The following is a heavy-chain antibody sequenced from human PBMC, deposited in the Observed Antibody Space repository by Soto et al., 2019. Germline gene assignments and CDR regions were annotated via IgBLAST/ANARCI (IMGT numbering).Heavy chain of an antibody. Sequence: EVQLVESGGGLVKPGGSLRLSCAASGFTFSSYSMNWVRQAPGKELEWVSSISSSSSYIYDVDSVKGRFTISRDNAKKVLYLQMNSLRADDTAVYYCARDLARWFGELAVWGQGTLVTVSS. J-gene: IGHJ4*02. CDR2: ISSSSSYI. V-gene: IGHV3-21*01. CDR3: ARDLARWFGELAV. CDR1: GFTFSSYS. D-gene: IGHD3-10*01.